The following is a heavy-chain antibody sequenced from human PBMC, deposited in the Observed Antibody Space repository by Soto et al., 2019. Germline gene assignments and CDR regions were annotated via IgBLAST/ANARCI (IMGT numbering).Heavy chain of an antibody. Sequence: GGSLRLSCAASGFTFSSYGMHWVRQAPGKGLEWVAVISYDGSNKYYADSVKGRFTISRDNSKNTLYLQMNSLRAEDTAVYYCAKIWQLERDYYGMDVWGQGTTVTVSS. CDR2: ISYDGSNK. V-gene: IGHV3-30*18. CDR1: GFTFSSYG. J-gene: IGHJ6*02. CDR3: AKIWQLERDYYGMDV. D-gene: IGHD6-6*01.